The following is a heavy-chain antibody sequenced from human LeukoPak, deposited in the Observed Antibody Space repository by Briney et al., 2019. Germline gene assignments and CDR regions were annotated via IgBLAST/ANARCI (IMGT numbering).Heavy chain of an antibody. J-gene: IGHJ4*01. CDR2: INHSGST. V-gene: IGHV4-34*01. Sequence: SETLSLTCAVYGGSFSGYYWSWIRQPPGKGLEWIGEINHSGSTNYNPSLKSRVTISVDTSKNQFSLKLSSVTAADTAVYYCARGRGPDYWGQEPWSPSPQ. CDR3: ARGRGPDY. CDR1: GGSFSGYY.